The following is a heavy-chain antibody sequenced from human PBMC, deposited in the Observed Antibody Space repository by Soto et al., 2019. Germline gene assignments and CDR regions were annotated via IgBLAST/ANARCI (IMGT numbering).Heavy chain of an antibody. Sequence: ASVKVSCKASGGTFSSYAISWVRQAPGQGLEWMGGIIPIFGTANYAQKFQGRATITADESTSTAYMELSSLRSEDTAVYYCASDFNTMIVVAEYYYYGMDVWGQGTTVTVSS. CDR3: ASDFNTMIVVAEYYYYGMDV. CDR2: IIPIFGTA. V-gene: IGHV1-69*13. D-gene: IGHD3-22*01. CDR1: GGTFSSYA. J-gene: IGHJ6*02.